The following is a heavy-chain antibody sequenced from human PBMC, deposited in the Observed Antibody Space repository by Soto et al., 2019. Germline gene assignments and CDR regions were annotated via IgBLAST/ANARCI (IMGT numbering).Heavy chain of an antibody. D-gene: IGHD3-10*01. Sequence: EVQLVESGGGLVKPGGSLRLACAASGFTFRSNWMNWVRQAPGKGLEWVGRNKSTGEGGTTDYAAPWKGRFTIARDDSKATLFLQRLGLKAADTAVYFWSTAPPNLLGPFVSWGRGALVTFS. CDR2: NKSTGEGGTT. CDR1: GFTFRSNW. J-gene: IGHJ4*02. V-gene: IGHV3-15*07. CDR3: STAPPNLLGPFVS.